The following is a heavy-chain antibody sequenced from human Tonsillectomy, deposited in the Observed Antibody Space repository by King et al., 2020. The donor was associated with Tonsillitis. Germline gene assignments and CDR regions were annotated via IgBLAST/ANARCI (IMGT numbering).Heavy chain of an antibody. Sequence: HVQLVESGGGLVKPGGSLRLSCAASGFTFSDYYMSWIRQAPGKGLEWVSYISSSSSNTNYADSVKGRFTISRDNANNSLYLQMNSLRVEDTAGYYCATEGQWLVQAFDIWGQGTMVTVSS. V-gene: IGHV3-11*05. CDR1: GFTFSDYY. CDR2: ISSSSSNT. D-gene: IGHD6-19*01. J-gene: IGHJ3*02. CDR3: ATEGQWLVQAFDI.